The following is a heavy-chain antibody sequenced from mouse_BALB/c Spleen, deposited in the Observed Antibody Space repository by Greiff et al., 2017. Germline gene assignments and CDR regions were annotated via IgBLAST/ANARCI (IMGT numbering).Heavy chain of an antibody. J-gene: IGHJ3*01. V-gene: IGHV5-9-3*01. CDR3: ARLITTALAY. CDR2: ISSGGSYT. CDR1: GFTFSSYA. D-gene: IGHD1-2*01. Sequence: EVQGVESGGGLVKPGGSLKLSCAASGFTFSSYAMSWVRQTPEKRLEWVATISSGGSYTYYPDSVKGRFTISRDNAKNTLYLQISSLRSEDTAMYYCARLITTALAYWGQGTLVTVSA.